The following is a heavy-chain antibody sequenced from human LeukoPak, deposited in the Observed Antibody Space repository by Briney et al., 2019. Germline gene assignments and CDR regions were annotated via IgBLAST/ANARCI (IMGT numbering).Heavy chain of an antibody. D-gene: IGHD1-14*01. CDR2: FYYSGST. V-gene: IGHV4-39*07. CDR3: ARADRRYFDY. CDR1: GGSISSSSYC. Sequence: SETLSLTCTVSGGSISSSSYCWGWLRQPPGKGLEWVGSFYYSGSTYYNPSLKRRVTISVNTSKNQFSLRLNSVTAADTAVYYCARADRRYFDYWGQGTLVAVSS. J-gene: IGHJ4*02.